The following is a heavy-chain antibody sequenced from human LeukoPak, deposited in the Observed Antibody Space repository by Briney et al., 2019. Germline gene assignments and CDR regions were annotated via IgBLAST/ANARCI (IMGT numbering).Heavy chain of an antibody. J-gene: IGHJ4*02. V-gene: IGHV3-15*01. D-gene: IGHD3-22*01. Sequence: GGSLRLSGAASGFTFSNAWMSWVRQAPGKGLEWFGRIKSKTDGGTTDYAAPVKGRFTISRDDSKNTLYLQMNSLKTEDTAVYYCTTRGYDSSGYPIDYWGQGTLVTVSS. CDR1: GFTFSNAW. CDR3: TTRGYDSSGYPIDY. CDR2: IKSKTDGGTT.